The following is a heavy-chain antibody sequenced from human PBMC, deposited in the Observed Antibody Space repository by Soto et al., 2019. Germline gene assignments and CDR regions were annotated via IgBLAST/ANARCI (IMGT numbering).Heavy chain of an antibody. CDR3: TRIGPEAAMRWYFDY. Sequence: GGSLRLSCKTSGFTFGDFALNWVRQAPGRGLEWVAFIRATPAGGTAEYAASVKDRFTVSRDASSSTAYLQMDSLRPEDTAVYFCTRIGPEAAMRWYFDYWGQGTLVTVS. CDR2: IRATPAGGTA. CDR1: GFTFGDFA. J-gene: IGHJ4*02. V-gene: IGHV3-49*04. D-gene: IGHD2-2*01.